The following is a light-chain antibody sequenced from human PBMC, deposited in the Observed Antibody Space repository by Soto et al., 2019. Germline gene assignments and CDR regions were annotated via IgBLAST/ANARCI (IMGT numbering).Light chain of an antibody. J-gene: IGKJ4*01. CDR2: KAS. CDR1: QSISSW. V-gene: IGKV1-5*03. CDR3: QQFNSFPLT. Sequence: DIQMTQSPSTLSASVGDRVTITCRASQSISSWLAWYQQKPGKAPKLLIYKASGLESGVPSRFSGSGSATEFTLTISSLQPDDFATYYCQQFNSFPLTFGRGPRWIS.